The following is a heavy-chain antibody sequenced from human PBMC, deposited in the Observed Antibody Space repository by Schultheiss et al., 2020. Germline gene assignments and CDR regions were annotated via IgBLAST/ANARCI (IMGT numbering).Heavy chain of an antibody. D-gene: IGHD3-3*01. Sequence: SETLSLTCTVSGGSISSGGYYWGWIRQPPGKGLEWIGSIYYSGSTNYNPSLKSRVTISVDKSKNQFSLKLSSVTAADTAVYYCARLNDFWSGEQDAFDIWGQGTMVTVSS. CDR3: ARLNDFWSGEQDAFDI. J-gene: IGHJ3*02. V-gene: IGHV4-39*01. CDR2: IYYSGST. CDR1: GGSISSGGYY.